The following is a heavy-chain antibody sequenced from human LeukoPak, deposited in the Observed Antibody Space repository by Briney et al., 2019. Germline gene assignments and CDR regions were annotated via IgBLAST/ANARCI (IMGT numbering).Heavy chain of an antibody. V-gene: IGHV1-18*01. CDR2: ISAYNGNT. Sequence: ASVKVSCKASGYTFTSYGISWVRQAPGQGLEWMGWISAYNGNTNYAQKLQGRVTMTTDTSTSTAYMELRSLRSDDTAVYYCARYCSSTSCYHLDMDVWGQGTTVTVSS. CDR3: ARYCSSTSCYHLDMDV. D-gene: IGHD2-2*01. CDR1: GYTFTSYG. J-gene: IGHJ6*02.